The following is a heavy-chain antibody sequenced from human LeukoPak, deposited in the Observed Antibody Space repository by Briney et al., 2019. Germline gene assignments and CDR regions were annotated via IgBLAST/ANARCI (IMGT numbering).Heavy chain of an antibody. CDR3: ARGNWDSSGWYYDY. Sequence: ASVKVSCKASGGTFSSYAISWVRQAPGQGLESMGRIISIFGTANYAQKFQGRVTITTDESTNTAYMELSSLRSEDTAVYYCARGNWDSSGWYYDYWGQGTLVTVSS. V-gene: IGHV1-69*05. D-gene: IGHD6-19*01. J-gene: IGHJ4*02. CDR2: IISIFGTA. CDR1: GGTFSSYA.